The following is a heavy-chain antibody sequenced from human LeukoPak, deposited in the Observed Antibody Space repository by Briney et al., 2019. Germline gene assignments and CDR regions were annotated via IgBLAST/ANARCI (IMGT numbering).Heavy chain of an antibody. CDR3: ARWGVGAY. J-gene: IGHJ4*02. CDR1: GFTFSSYE. Sequence: GGSLRLSCAASGFTFSSYEMNWVRQAPGKGLEWVSYISSSGTIYYADSVKGRFTISRDNAKNSLYLQMNSLRAEDTAVYYCARWGVGAYWGQGTLVTVSS. V-gene: IGHV3-48*03. D-gene: IGHD3-16*01. CDR2: ISSSGTI.